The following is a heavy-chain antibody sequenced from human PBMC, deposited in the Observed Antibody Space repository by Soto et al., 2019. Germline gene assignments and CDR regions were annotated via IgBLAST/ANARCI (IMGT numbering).Heavy chain of an antibody. J-gene: IGHJ4*02. CDR2: IRSKPYGGTT. V-gene: IGHV3-49*04. D-gene: IGHD6-13*01. CDR1: GFTFDDYA. Sequence: GGSLRLSCTTSGFTFDDYAMSWVRQAPGKGLEWVGFIRSKPYGGTTEYAAPVKGRFSISRDNSKSIAYLQMNSLKTEDTAVYYCTRQQLFFDYWGQGTQVTVSS. CDR3: TRQQLFFDY.